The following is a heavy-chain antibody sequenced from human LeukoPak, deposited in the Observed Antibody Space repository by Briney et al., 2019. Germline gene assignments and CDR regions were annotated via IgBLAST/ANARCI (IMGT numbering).Heavy chain of an antibody. CDR1: GFTFSNYW. CDR3: ARVQYYYGSGSYYKGFDP. CDR2: IKQDGSEK. V-gene: IGHV3-7*01. Sequence: PGGSLRLSCAASGFTFSNYWMSWVRQAPGKGLEWVANIKQDGSEKYYVDSVKGRFTISRENAKNSLYLQMNSLRAEDTAVYYCARVQYYYGSGSYYKGFDPWGQGTLVTVSS. D-gene: IGHD3-10*01. J-gene: IGHJ5*02.